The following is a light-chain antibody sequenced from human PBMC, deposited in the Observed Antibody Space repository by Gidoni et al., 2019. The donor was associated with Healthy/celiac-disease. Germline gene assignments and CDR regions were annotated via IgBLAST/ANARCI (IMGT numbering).Light chain of an antibody. V-gene: IGKV1-27*01. J-gene: IGKJ1*01. CDR2: AAA. CDR3: QKYNSAART. Sequence: DILMTQSPSSLSASVGDRVTITCRASQRIGNYLAWYQQQPGKVPQLLIYAAAASHSAVTSRGSGSGSGTDFTLSISRLQPEDVATYYCQKYNSAARTFGQGTKVEIK. CDR1: QRIGNY.